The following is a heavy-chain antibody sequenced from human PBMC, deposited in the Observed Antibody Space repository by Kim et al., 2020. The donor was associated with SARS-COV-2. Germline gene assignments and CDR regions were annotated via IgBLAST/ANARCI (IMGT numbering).Heavy chain of an antibody. V-gene: IGHV4-34*01. J-gene: IGHJ3*02. D-gene: IGHD3-22*01. CDR2: INHSGST. Sequence: SETLSLTCAVYGGSFSGYYWSWIRQPPGKGLEWIGEINHSGSTNYNPSLKSRVTISVDTSKNQFSLKLSSVTAADTAVYYCARESSGEYAFDIWGQGTMVTVSS. CDR3: ARESSGEYAFDI. CDR1: GGSFSGYY.